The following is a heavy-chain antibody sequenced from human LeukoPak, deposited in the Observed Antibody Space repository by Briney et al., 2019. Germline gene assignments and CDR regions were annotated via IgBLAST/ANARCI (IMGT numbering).Heavy chain of an antibody. CDR2: ISDSSDNT. J-gene: IGHJ4*02. CDR3: AKNLFGYFDC. Sequence: GGSLRLSFEASGFTFSIYAMSWVRQAPGEGLGRVSSISDSSDNTYYADSVKGRFITSRDNSKNTLFLQMHSLRAEDTAVYYCAKNLFGYFDCWGQGTLVTVSS. CDR1: GFTFSIYA. V-gene: IGHV3-23*01. D-gene: IGHD3-16*01.